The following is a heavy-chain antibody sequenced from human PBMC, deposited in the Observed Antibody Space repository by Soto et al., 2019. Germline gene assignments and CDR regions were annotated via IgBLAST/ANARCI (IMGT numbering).Heavy chain of an antibody. CDR1: GFLSSSYN. CDR2: TTTSGSYI. J-gene: IGHJ6*02. Sequence: EVQLVESGGGLVKPGGSLRLYCAASGFLSSSYNMNWVRQAPGKGLEWVSSTTTSGSYIYYADSVKGRFTISRDNAKNSLYLQMNSLRAEDTAVYYCAREGGYCTSTTCYDYGMDVWGQGTTVTVSS. V-gene: IGHV3-21*01. D-gene: IGHD2-2*01. CDR3: AREGGYCTSTTCYDYGMDV.